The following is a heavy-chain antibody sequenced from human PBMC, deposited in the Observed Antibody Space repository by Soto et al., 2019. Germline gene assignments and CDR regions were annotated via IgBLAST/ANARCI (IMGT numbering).Heavy chain of an antibody. J-gene: IGHJ6*03. CDR1: GFTFSSYW. D-gene: IGHD3-3*01. Sequence: GSLRLSCAASGFTFSSYWMSWVRQAPGKGLEWVANIKQDGSEKYYVDSVKGRFTISRDNAKNSLYLQMNSLRAEDTAVYYCARTIWSGYYWNYYYYYYMDVWGKGTTVTVSS. CDR3: ARTIWSGYYWNYYYYYYMDV. CDR2: IKQDGSEK. V-gene: IGHV3-7*01.